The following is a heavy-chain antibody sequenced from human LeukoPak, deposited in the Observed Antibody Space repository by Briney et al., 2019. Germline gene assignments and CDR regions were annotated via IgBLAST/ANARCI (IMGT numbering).Heavy chain of an antibody. D-gene: IGHD3-10*01. CDR1: GGSISSSSYY. J-gene: IGHJ4*02. V-gene: IGHV4-39*01. CDR3: ARGHRSGSLGTDY. CDR2: IYYSGST. Sequence: SETLSLTCTVSGGSISSSSYYWGWIRQPPGKGLEWIGSIYYSGSTYFNPSLKSRVTISVDTSKNQFSLKLSSVTAADTAVYYCARGHRSGSLGTDYWGQGTLVTVSS.